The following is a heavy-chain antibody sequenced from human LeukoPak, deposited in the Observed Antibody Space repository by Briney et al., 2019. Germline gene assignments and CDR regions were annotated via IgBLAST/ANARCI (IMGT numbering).Heavy chain of an antibody. J-gene: IGHJ4*02. Sequence: GGSLRLSCAASGFTFSSYAMSRVRQAPGKGLEWVSGISGSGGSTYYADSVKGRFTISRDNSKNTLYLQMNSLRAEDTAVYYCAKDRAGRLYYFDYWGQGTLVTVSS. CDR3: AKDRAGRLYYFDY. CDR1: GFTFSSYA. D-gene: IGHD6-25*01. V-gene: IGHV3-23*01. CDR2: ISGSGGST.